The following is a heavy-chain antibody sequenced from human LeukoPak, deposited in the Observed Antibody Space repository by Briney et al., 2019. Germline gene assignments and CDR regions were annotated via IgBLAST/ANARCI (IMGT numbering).Heavy chain of an antibody. CDR3: ARNGRVPAAMSFSYFYYMDG. V-gene: IGHV3-53*01. CDR1: GFTLSSHY. Sequence: RGSLRISCAAPGFTLSSHYMSLVPPAPRQGLERGSLIYSGGSTYYAASVKGRFTISRDNSKNTLYLQMNSLRAEDTAVYYCARNGRVPAAMSFSYFYYMDGWGKGTTVTVSS. CDR2: IYSGGST. J-gene: IGHJ6*03. D-gene: IGHD2-2*01.